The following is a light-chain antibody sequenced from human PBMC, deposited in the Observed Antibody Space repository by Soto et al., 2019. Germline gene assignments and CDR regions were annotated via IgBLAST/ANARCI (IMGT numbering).Light chain of an antibody. CDR1: SSDVGGYNY. CDR3: SSYTSSSIDYV. CDR2: EVS. Sequence: QSVLTQPASVSGSPGQSITISCTGTSSDVGGYNYVSWYQQHPGKAPKLMIYEVSNRPSGVSNRFSGSKSGNTASLTISGLEAEDEADYFCSSYTSSSIDYVFGTGTEVTV. V-gene: IGLV2-14*01. J-gene: IGLJ1*01.